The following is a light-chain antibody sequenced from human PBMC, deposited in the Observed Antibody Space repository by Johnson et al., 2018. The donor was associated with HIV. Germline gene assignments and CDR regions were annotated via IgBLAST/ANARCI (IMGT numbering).Light chain of an antibody. CDR1: SSNIEENS. J-gene: IGLJ1*01. Sequence: QSVLTQPPSVSAAPGQKVTISCSGSSSNIEENSVSWYQQLPGAAPKVLIYENNKRPPGIPDRFSGSKSGTSATLGITGLQTGDEADYYCGTWDSSLSASYVFGTGTKVTVL. CDR2: ENN. CDR3: GTWDSSLSASYV. V-gene: IGLV1-51*02.